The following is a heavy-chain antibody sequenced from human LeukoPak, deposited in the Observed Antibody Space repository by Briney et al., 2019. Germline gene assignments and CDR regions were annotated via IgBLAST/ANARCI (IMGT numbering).Heavy chain of an antibody. Sequence: ASVKVSCKASGYTFTSYGISWVRQAPGQGLEWMGWISAYNGNTNYAQKLQGRVTMTTDTSTSTAYMELRSLRSDDTAVYYCARVAVAGTSVVNSYYYMDVWGKGTTVTVSS. CDR1: GYTFTSYG. D-gene: IGHD6-19*01. CDR2: ISAYNGNT. J-gene: IGHJ6*03. CDR3: ARVAVAGTSVVNSYYYMDV. V-gene: IGHV1-18*01.